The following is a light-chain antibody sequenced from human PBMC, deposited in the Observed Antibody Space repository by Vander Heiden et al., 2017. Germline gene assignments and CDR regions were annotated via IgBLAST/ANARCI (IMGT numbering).Light chain of an antibody. CDR2: KAS. V-gene: IGKV1-5*03. CDR3: QQNISAPHT. CDR1: QTISTR. J-gene: IGKJ3*01. Sequence: DIQMPQSPSTLSASVGDRVTIPCRASQTISTRLAWYQQKPGKVPKLLIYKASSLESGVPSRFRGSGSETEFTLTISSLQPDDFATSYCQQNISAPHTLGQGPKVDIK.